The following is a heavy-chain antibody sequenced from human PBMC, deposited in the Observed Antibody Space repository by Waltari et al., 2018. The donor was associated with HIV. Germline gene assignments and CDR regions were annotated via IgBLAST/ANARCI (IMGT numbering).Heavy chain of an antibody. V-gene: IGHV3-7*01. Sequence: EVQLVESGGGLVQPGESLRLSCTASGFSFSTSWMSWVRQSPGKGLEWVANMKEDGSEERYADSVKGRFIISRDNARDSLYLQMNNLRAEDTAVYYCATGFVPGYWGQGTLVTVSS. D-gene: IGHD3-10*01. J-gene: IGHJ4*02. CDR2: MKEDGSEE. CDR1: GFSFSTSW. CDR3: ATGFVPGY.